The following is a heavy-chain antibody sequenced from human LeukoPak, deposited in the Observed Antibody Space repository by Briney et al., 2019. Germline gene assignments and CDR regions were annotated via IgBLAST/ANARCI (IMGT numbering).Heavy chain of an antibody. D-gene: IGHD3-22*01. J-gene: IGHJ3*02. V-gene: IGHV3-23*01. Sequence: PGGSLRLSYAPSGFTFSSYAMSWVRQAPGKGLEWVAVISGGGSGTYYADSVRGRFTISRGNSKNTVYLQMNSLRAEDTAIYYCAKAVGSSGYFSRDAFDIWGQGTMVTVSS. CDR3: AKAVGSSGYFSRDAFDI. CDR2: ISGGGSGT. CDR1: GFTFSSYA.